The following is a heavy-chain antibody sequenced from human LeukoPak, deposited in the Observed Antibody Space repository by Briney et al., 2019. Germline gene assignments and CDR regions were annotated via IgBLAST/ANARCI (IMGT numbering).Heavy chain of an antibody. V-gene: IGHV1-2*02. J-gene: IGHJ4*02. D-gene: IGHD2-21*01. CDR3: ARDGPAQMIDLDY. Sequence: ASVKVSCKASGYTFTDYYIHWLRQAPGQGLERMGWIHPNSGVTNSAQKFQGRVTMTRDTSISTVYMELTRLSSDDTAIYYCARDGPAQMIDLDYWGQGTLVTVSS. CDR1: GYTFTDYY. CDR2: IHPNSGVT.